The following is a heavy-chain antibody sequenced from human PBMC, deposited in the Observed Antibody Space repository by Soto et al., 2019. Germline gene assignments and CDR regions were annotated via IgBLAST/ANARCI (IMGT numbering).Heavy chain of an antibody. J-gene: IGHJ6*02. D-gene: IGHD6-19*01. V-gene: IGHV2-5*02. CDR1: GFSLSTSGVG. CDR3: AHRNGYRSGWYGATTYYSGMDV. Sequence: SGPTLVNPTQTLTLTCTFSGFSLSTSGVGVGWIRQPPGKALEWLALIYWDDDKRYSPSLKSRLTITKDTSKNQAVLTMTNMDPADTATYYCAHRNGYRSGWYGATTYYSGMDVWGQGTTVTVSS. CDR2: IYWDDDK.